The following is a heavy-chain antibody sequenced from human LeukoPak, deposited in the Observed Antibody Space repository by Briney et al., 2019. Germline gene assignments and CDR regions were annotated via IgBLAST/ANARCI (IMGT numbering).Heavy chain of an antibody. CDR3: AHAKGSLQSYFDF. V-gene: IGHV2-5*01. Sequence: SGPTLFHPTPPLTLTCTFSGFSLPTRGGGVAWIRQLPVKALEWLSLIDWYDDEYYSPSLQSRLSTTKDPSMNQVVLTLANVDPVDTATYFCAHAKGSLQSYFDFWGQGTLVTVSS. CDR1: GFSLPTRGGG. J-gene: IGHJ4*02. D-gene: IGHD4-11*01. CDR2: IDWYDDE.